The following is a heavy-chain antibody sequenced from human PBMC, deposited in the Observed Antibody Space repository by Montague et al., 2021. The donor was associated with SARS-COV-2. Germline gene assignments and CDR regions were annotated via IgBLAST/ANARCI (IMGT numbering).Heavy chain of an antibody. V-gene: IGHV4-61*02. CDR3: ARDPLDYYDSSVLLLDWYFDL. J-gene: IGHJ2*01. CDR1: GGSISSGSYY. CDR2: IYTSGST. Sequence: TLSLTCTVSGGSISSGSYYWSWIRQPAGKGLEWIGRIYTSGSTNYNPSLRSRVTISVVTSKNQFSLKLSSVTAADTAVYYCARDPLDYYDSSVLLLDWYFDLWGRGTLVTVSS. D-gene: IGHD3-22*01.